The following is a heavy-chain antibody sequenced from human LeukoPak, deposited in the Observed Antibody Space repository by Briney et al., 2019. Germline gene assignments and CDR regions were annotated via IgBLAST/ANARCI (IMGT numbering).Heavy chain of an antibody. V-gene: IGHV1-69*05. D-gene: IGHD3-3*01. J-gene: IGHJ4*02. CDR1: GGTFRSYA. Sequence: SSVTVSCKASGGTFRSYAISWVRQAPGQGLEWMGRIIPIFGTANYAQKFQGRVTITTDESTSTAYMELSSLRSEDTAVYYCARNVLRFLEWLSPLDYWGQGTLVTVSS. CDR3: ARNVLRFLEWLSPLDY. CDR2: IIPIFGTA.